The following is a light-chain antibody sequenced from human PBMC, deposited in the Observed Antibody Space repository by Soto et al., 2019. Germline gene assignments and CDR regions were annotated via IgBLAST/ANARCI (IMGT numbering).Light chain of an antibody. CDR2: GAS. V-gene: IGKV3-20*01. CDR3: QQYGSSWIT. Sequence: EIEMTQSPGTLSLSPGERATLSCRASQSVSSSYLAWYQQKPGQPPRLLIYGASSRATGIPDRFSGSGSGTDFTLTISRLEPEDFAVYYCQQYGSSWITFGQGTRLEIK. CDR1: QSVSSSY. J-gene: IGKJ5*01.